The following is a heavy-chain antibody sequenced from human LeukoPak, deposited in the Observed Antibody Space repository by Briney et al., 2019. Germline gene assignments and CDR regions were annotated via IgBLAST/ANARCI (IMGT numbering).Heavy chain of an antibody. J-gene: IGHJ4*02. CDR3: ARGVGFDY. CDR2: ISGSGSTI. V-gene: IGHV3-48*03. D-gene: IGHD2-15*01. CDR1: GXTFSSYE. Sequence: PGGSLRLSCAASGXTFSSYEMNWVRQAPGKGLEWVSYISGSGSTIYYADSVKGRFTISRDIAKNSLYLQMNSLRAEDTAVYYCARGVGFDYWGQGTLVTVSS.